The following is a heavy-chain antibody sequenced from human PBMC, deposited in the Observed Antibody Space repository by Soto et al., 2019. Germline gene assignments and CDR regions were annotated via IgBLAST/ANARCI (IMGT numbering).Heavy chain of an antibody. D-gene: IGHD2-2*02. Sequence: SETLSLTCTVSGGSISSYYWSWIRQPPGKGLEWIGYIYYSGITNYNPSLKSRVTISVDTSKNQFSLKLTSVTSADTPVYYCASTSPYLYFDYWGQGTLVTVSS. J-gene: IGHJ4*02. CDR3: ASTSPYLYFDY. CDR2: IYYSGIT. V-gene: IGHV4-59*01. CDR1: GGSISSYY.